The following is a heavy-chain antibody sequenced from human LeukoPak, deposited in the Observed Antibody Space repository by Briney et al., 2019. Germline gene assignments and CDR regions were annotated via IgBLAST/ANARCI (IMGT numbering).Heavy chain of an antibody. D-gene: IGHD3-10*01. CDR2: INPSGGST. Sequence: PWASVKVSCKASGYTFTSYYMHWVRQAPGQGLEWMGIINPSGGSTSYAQKFQGRVTMTRDTSNSTVYMELSSLRSGDAAVYYCARALRKDGGRGYFDYWGQGTLVTVSS. J-gene: IGHJ4*02. CDR1: GYTFTSYY. V-gene: IGHV1-46*01. CDR3: ARALRKDGGRGYFDY.